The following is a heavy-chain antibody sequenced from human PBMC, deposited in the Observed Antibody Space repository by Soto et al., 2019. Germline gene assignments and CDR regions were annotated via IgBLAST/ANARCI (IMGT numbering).Heavy chain of an antibody. V-gene: IGHV3-33*01. CDR1: GFTFSSYG. Sequence: GGSLRLSCAASGFTFSSYGMHWVRQAPGKGLEWVAVIWYDGSNKYYADSVKGRFTISRDNSKNTLYLQMNSLRAEDTAVYYCARVYSSGWYGAFDIWGQGQWSPSPQ. CDR2: IWYDGSNK. CDR3: ARVYSSGWYGAFDI. D-gene: IGHD6-19*01. J-gene: IGHJ3*02.